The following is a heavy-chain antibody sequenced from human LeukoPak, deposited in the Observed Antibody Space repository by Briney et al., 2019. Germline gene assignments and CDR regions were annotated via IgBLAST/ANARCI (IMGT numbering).Heavy chain of an antibody. J-gene: IGHJ4*02. V-gene: IGHV1-2*02. CDR1: GYTFTAYY. D-gene: IGHD3-10*01. CDR3: ARAYGSGSSYHPDY. Sequence: ASVKVSCKASGYTFTAYYMHWVRQAPGQGLEWLGWINPNSGGTNSSQKFQDRVTLTRDTSISTAYMELGSLRSDDTAIYYCARAYGSGSSYHPDYWGQGTLVTVSS. CDR2: INPNSGGT.